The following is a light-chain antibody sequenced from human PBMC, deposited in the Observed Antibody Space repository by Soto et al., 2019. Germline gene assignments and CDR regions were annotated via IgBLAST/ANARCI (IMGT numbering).Light chain of an antibody. Sequence: QSVLTQPPSASGTPGQRVTISCSGSSSNIGSNTVNWDQQLPGTAPKLLIYGNNQRPSGVPDRFSGSKSGTSASLAISGLQSEDEADYYCAAWDDSLNGYVFGTGTKVTVL. CDR3: AAWDDSLNGYV. CDR2: GNN. CDR1: SSNIGSNT. V-gene: IGLV1-44*01. J-gene: IGLJ1*01.